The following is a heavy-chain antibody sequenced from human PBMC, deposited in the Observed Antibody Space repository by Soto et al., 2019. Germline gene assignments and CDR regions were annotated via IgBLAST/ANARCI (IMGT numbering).Heavy chain of an antibody. CDR3: TSEKGWRQSPLDS. D-gene: IGHD4-4*01. Sequence: GGSLRLSCAASGFIFRNAWMSWVRQATGKGLEWVGRIKSKSSGWTTDYASPVEGRVTITRDDSKNILYLQMSSLTIEDTAVYFCTSEKGWRQSPLDSWGQGALVTVSS. V-gene: IGHV3-15*01. CDR2: IKSKSSGWTT. CDR1: GFIFRNAW. J-gene: IGHJ5*01.